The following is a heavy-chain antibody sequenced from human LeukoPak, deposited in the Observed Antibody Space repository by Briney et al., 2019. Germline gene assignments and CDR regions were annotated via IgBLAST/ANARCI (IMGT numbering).Heavy chain of an antibody. Sequence: GEPLKISCKGSGYSFTSYWIGWVRQMPGKGLEYMGIIHPGDSDTRYSPSFQGQVTISVDRTSSTAYIQWSSLKASDTAMYYCATHPGGLQSGFDNWGQGTLVTVSS. CDR3: ATHPGGLQSGFDN. V-gene: IGHV5-51*01. CDR1: GYSFTSYW. D-gene: IGHD5-24*01. J-gene: IGHJ4*02. CDR2: IHPGDSDT.